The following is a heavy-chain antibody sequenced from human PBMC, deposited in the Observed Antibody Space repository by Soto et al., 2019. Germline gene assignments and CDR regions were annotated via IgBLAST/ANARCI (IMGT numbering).Heavy chain of an antibody. D-gene: IGHD3-22*01. CDR2: INPNTGGT. Sequence: ASVKVSCKASGYTFTAYYIHWVRQAPGQGLEWMGWINPNTGGTNYAQNFQGRVTMTRDTSISTAFMELSRLRSDDTALYYCAAMVITPLSYYYGEDVWGQGNRVTVSS. J-gene: IGHJ6*02. V-gene: IGHV1-2*02. CDR3: AAMVITPLSYYYGEDV. CDR1: GYTFTAYY.